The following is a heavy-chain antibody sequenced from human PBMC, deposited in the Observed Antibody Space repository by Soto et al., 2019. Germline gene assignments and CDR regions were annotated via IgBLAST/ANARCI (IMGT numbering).Heavy chain of an antibody. Sequence: QVQLVQSGAEVKKPGSSVMVSCKASGGTFSSYAISWVRQAPGQGLEWMGGTIPIFGTENYAQKFHGRVTITADESTSTAYMELSSLRSEETAVYYCERERIAGSKYYYGMDVWGQVTTVTVSS. CDR3: ERERIAGSKYYYGMDV. V-gene: IGHV1-69*01. CDR2: TIPIFGTE. CDR1: GGTFSSYA. D-gene: IGHD1-26*01. J-gene: IGHJ6*02.